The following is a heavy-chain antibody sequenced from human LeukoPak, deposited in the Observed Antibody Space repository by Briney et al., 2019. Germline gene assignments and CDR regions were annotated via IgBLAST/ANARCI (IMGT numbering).Heavy chain of an antibody. V-gene: IGHV3-21*04. CDR1: GSTFSSYS. D-gene: IGHD3-10*01. CDR2: ISSSSSYI. J-gene: IGHJ4*02. Sequence: GGSLRLSCAASGSTFSSYSMNWVRQAPGKGLEWVSSISSSSSYIYSADSVKGRFTISRDNSKNTLYLQMNSLRAEDTAVYYCAKIRSGSYYNIWGQGTLVTVP. CDR3: AKIRSGSYYNI.